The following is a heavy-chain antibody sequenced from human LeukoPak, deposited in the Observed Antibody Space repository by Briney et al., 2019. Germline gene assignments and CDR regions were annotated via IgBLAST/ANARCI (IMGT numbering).Heavy chain of an antibody. Sequence: SVKVSCKASGGTFSSYAISWVRQAPGQGLEWMGGIIPIFGTANYAQKFQGRVTITADKSTSTAYMELNSLRAEDTAVYYCAKGETYYYDSSGCPLWGQGTMVTVSS. J-gene: IGHJ3*01. CDR1: GGTFSSYA. D-gene: IGHD3-22*01. CDR2: IIPIFGTA. V-gene: IGHV1-69*06. CDR3: AKGETYYYDSSGCPL.